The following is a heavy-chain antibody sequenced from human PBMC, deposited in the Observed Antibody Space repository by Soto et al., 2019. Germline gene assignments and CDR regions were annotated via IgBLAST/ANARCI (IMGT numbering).Heavy chain of an antibody. J-gene: IGHJ4*02. D-gene: IGHD6-19*01. CDR2: IIPIFGTA. Sequence: GGSVKVSCKASGGTFSSYAISWVRQAPGQGLEWMGGIIPIFGTANYAQKFQGRVTITADESTSTAYMELSSLRSEDTAVYYCASDHSIAVAGTKYDYWGQGTLVTVSS. CDR3: ASDHSIAVAGTKYDY. V-gene: IGHV1-69*13. CDR1: GGTFSSYA.